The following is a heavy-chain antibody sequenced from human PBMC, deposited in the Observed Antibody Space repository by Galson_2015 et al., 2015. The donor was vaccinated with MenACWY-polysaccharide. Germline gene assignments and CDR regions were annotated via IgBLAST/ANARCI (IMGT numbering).Heavy chain of an antibody. Sequence: SLRLSCAVSGFTFKNYWMSWVRQAPGKGLEWVANIKKDGSEKYCLDSVKGRFTISRDNARSSLYLQMNGLRAEDTAVYYCARGHYGMDVWGQATTVTVS. CDR3: ARGHYGMDV. CDR1: GFTFKNYW. V-gene: IGHV3-7*01. J-gene: IGHJ6*02. CDR2: IKKDGSEK.